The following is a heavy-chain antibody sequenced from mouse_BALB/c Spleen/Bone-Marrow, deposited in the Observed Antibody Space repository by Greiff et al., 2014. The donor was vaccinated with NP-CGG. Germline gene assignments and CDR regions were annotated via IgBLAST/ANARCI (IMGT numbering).Heavy chain of an antibody. J-gene: IGHJ2*01. CDR1: GDSITSGY. CDR3: TRDYYGP. Sequence: VQLKQSGPSLVKPSQTLSLTCSVTGDSITSGYWNWIRKFPGNKLEYMGYITYSGNTYYNPSLISRISITRDTSKNQYYLQLNSVTTEDTATYYCTRDYYGPWGQGTTLTVSS. D-gene: IGHD1-2*01. V-gene: IGHV3-8*02. CDR2: ITYSGNT.